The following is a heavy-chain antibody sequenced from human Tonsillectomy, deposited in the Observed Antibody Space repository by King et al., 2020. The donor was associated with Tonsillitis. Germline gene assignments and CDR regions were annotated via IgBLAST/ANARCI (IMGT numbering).Heavy chain of an antibody. V-gene: IGHV3-30*18. D-gene: IGHD3-3*01. J-gene: IGHJ6*02. Sequence: QVQLVESGGGVVQPGRSLRLSCAASGFTFSSYGMHWVRQAPGKGLEWVAVISYDGSEKYYADSVKGRFTISRDNSKNTLYLQMNSLRVEDTAVYYCAKALVVLRCLEWLTYGMDVWGQGTTVTVSS. CDR2: ISYDGSEK. CDR1: GFTFSSYG. CDR3: AKALVVLRCLEWLTYGMDV.